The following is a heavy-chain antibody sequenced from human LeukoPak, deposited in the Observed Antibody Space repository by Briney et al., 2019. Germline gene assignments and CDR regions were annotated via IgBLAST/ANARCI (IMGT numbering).Heavy chain of an antibody. CDR2: IKQDGSEK. D-gene: IGHD2-2*01. CDR1: GFTFSSYE. CDR3: ARAGSRYCSSTSCYEF. Sequence: PGGSLRLSCAASGFTFSSYEMNWVRQAPGKGLEWVANIKQDGSEKYYVDSVKGRFTISRDNAKNSLYLQMNSLRAEDTAVYYCARAGSRYCSSTSCYEFWGQGTLVTVSS. J-gene: IGHJ4*02. V-gene: IGHV3-7*01.